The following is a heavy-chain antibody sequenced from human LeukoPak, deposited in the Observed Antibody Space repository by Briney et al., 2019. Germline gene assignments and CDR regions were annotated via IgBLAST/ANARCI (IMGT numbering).Heavy chain of an antibody. V-gene: IGHV3-53*01. Sequence: GGSLRLSCAASGFTVSSNYMSWVRQAPGKGLEWVSVIYSGGSTYYADSVKGRFTISRDNSKNTLYLQMNSLRAEDTAVYYCARVVSGWGFDYWGQGTLVTVSS. CDR3: ARVVSGWGFDY. D-gene: IGHD6-19*01. CDR2: IYSGGST. J-gene: IGHJ4*02. CDR1: GFTVSSNY.